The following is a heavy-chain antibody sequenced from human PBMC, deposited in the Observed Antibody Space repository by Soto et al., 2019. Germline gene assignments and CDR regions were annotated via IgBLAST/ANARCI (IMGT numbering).Heavy chain of an antibody. Sequence: QVQLQESGPGLVKPSQTLSLTCTVSGGSISSGGYYWSWIRQHPGKGLEWIGYINYGGSTYYNPSLKSRVTISVDTSKNQFSLKLSSVTAADTAVYYCASRIAAAGIFDYWGQGTLVPVSS. V-gene: IGHV4-31*03. J-gene: IGHJ4*02. CDR3: ASRIAAAGIFDY. CDR2: INYGGST. CDR1: GGSISSGGYY. D-gene: IGHD6-13*01.